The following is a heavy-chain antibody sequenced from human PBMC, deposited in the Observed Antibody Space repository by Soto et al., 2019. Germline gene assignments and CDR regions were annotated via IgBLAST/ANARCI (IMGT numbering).Heavy chain of an antibody. CDR2: IIPIFGTA. CDR3: ARSKTSLRFLEWSSAKGGMDV. Sequence: SVKVSCKASGGTFSSYAISWVRQAPGQGLEWMGGIIPIFGTANYAQKFQGRVTITADESTSTAYVELSSLRSEDTAVYYCARSKTSLRFLEWSSAKGGMDVWGQGTTVTVSS. J-gene: IGHJ6*02. CDR1: GGTFSSYA. D-gene: IGHD3-3*01. V-gene: IGHV1-69*13.